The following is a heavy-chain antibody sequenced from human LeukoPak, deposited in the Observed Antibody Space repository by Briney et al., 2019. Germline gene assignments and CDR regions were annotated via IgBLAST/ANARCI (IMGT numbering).Heavy chain of an antibody. J-gene: IGHJ4*02. CDR1: GDSVSSNSAT. CDR3: ARDSPDAFTFDY. D-gene: IGHD1-14*01. V-gene: IGHV6-1*01. Sequence: TSQTFSLTCAISGDSVSSNSATWNWIRQSTSRGLEWLGRTYYRSKWYNDYAVSVKRRITINPDTSKNQFSLQLNSVTPEDTAVYYCARDSPDAFTFDYWGQGTLVTVSS. CDR2: TYYRSKWYN.